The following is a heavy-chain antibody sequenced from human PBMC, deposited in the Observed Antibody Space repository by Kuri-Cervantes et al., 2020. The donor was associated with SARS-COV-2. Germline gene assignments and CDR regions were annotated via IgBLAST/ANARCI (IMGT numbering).Heavy chain of an antibody. CDR2: IYYSGST. Sequence: GSLRLTCTVSGGSISSYYWSWSRQRPGKGLEWMRYIYYSGSTNYNPSLKSRVTISVDTSKYQFSLKLSSVPAADTAVYYCARDRPPQYDSSGYSYYFYGMDVWGPGTTVTVSS. CDR1: GGSISSYY. CDR3: ARDRPPQYDSSGYSYYFYGMDV. V-gene: IGHV4-59*12. D-gene: IGHD3-22*01. J-gene: IGHJ6*02.